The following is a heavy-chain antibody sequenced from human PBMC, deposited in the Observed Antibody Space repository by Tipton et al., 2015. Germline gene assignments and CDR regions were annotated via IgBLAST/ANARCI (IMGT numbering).Heavy chain of an antibody. CDR1: GQIFTSYG. J-gene: IGHJ4*02. CDR2: ISVYNGKT. CDR3: ARGSYFDK. V-gene: IGHV1-18*01. Sequence: QVQLVQSGAEVKKPGASGKVSCRASGQIFTSYGISWVRQAPGQGLEWMGWISVYNGKTNYAQKLQGRVTKTTHTSTSTAYMELRSLRSDDTAVYYCARGSYFDKWGQGTLVTVSS.